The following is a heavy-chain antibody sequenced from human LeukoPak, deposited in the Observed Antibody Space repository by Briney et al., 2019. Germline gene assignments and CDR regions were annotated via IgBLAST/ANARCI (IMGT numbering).Heavy chain of an antibody. Sequence: SVKVSFKASGGTFSSYAISWVRQAPGQGLEWMGRIIPILGIANYAQKFQGRVTITADKSTSTAYMELSSLRSEDTAVYYCARGGEYYDILTGGAFDIWGQGTMVTVSS. CDR1: GGTFSSYA. CDR3: ARGGEYYDILTGGAFDI. CDR2: IIPILGIA. J-gene: IGHJ3*02. V-gene: IGHV1-69*04. D-gene: IGHD3-9*01.